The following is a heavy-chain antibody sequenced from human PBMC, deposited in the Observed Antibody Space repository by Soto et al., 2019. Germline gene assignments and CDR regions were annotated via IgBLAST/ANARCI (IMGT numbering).Heavy chain of an antibody. CDR2: LTTSGNRA. CDR1: GFSFSSFD. CDR3: VKGGWLDL. D-gene: IGHD5-12*01. Sequence: GGSLRLSCAASGFSFSSFDMTWVRQAPGKGLEWVSALTTSGNRAYYAGSVRGRFTISRDNSKSTLFLQMNSLRAEDTAVYYCVKGGWLDLWGQGTLVTVSS. V-gene: IGHV3-23*01. J-gene: IGHJ5*02.